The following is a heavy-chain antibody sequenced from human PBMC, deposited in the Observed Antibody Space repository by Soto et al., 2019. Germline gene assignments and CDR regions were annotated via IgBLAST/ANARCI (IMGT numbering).Heavy chain of an antibody. J-gene: IGHJ4*02. CDR3: ARVQNHDILTASLPRRSIDY. V-gene: IGHV4-31*03. Sequence: QVQLQESGPGLVKPSQTLSLSCTVSGGSISSGNHYWSWIRQHPGKGLEWIGSIYHSGTAYYNPSLKRRVMMSVDTSKSQFSLNLKSVTAADTATYYCARVQNHDILTASLPRRSIDYWGQGALFTVSS. CDR2: IYHSGTA. CDR1: GGSISSGNHY. D-gene: IGHD3-9*01.